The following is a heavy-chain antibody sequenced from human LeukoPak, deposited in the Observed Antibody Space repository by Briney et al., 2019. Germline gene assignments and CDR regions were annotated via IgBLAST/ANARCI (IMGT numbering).Heavy chain of an antibody. J-gene: IGHJ4*02. CDR1: GYTFTDYY. V-gene: IGHV1-2*02. CDR3: AKEGGSGWVPNY. D-gene: IGHD6-19*01. Sequence: ASVKVSCKASGYTFTDYYIHWVRQAPGQGLEWMAWINPKNGDTNFAQKFQGRVTMTRDTSISTAYMELSRLRSDDTAVYYCAKEGGSGWVPNYWGQGTLVTVSS. CDR2: INPKNGDT.